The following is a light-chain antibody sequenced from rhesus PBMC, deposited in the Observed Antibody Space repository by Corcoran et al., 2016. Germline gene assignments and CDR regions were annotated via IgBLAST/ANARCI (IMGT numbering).Light chain of an antibody. CDR1: QGISTY. CDR3: LQHNSNPFT. J-gene: IGKJ3*01. Sequence: DIQMTQSPSSLSASAGDTVTITCRASQGISTYLNWYQQKPGKAPKRLIYAASSLESGVPSRFSGSGSGTEFTLTISSLQPEDFATYYCLQHNSNPFTVGPGTKLDIK. V-gene: IGKV1-43*01. CDR2: AAS.